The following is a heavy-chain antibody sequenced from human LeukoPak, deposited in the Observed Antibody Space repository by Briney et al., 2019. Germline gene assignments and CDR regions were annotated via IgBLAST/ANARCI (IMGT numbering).Heavy chain of an antibody. V-gene: IGHV4-38-2*02. Sequence: SETLSLTCTVSGYSINSGYFWGWVRQPPGKGPEWIGSIFHTGDVYYNPSLRSRVTLSIDTSRNQVSLKVTSVTAADTAVYYCARGEYYYDSSGYSDRELVLWGQGTLVTVSS. J-gene: IGHJ4*02. CDR2: IFHTGDV. CDR1: GYSINSGYF. CDR3: ARGEYYYDSSGYSDRELVL. D-gene: IGHD3-22*01.